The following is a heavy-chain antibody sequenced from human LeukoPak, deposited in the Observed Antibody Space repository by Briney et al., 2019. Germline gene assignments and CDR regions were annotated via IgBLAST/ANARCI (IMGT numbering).Heavy chain of an antibody. CDR2: IYASVST. Sequence: SETLSLTCTVSGASISSYYWSWIRQPLGKGLEWLGYIYASVSTNYNPSLKSRVTISVDTSKNRFSLKLSSVTAADTAVYYCARTTSLGFDYYMDVWGKGTTVTVSS. D-gene: IGHD1-1*01. V-gene: IGHV4-4*09. CDR1: GASISSYY. J-gene: IGHJ6*03. CDR3: ARTTSLGFDYYMDV.